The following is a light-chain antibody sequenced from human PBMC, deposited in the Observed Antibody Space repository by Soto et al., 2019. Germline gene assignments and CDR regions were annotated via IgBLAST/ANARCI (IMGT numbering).Light chain of an antibody. CDR1: QSVSSY. CDR2: DAS. Sequence: EIVLTQSPATLSLSPGERATLSCRASQSVSSYFAWYQQKPGQAPRLLIYDASNRRTAIPAKFSGSGAATEVTLLISSREPEDFSVYYCQQRSNWPPRTFGQGTKVEIK. CDR3: QQRSNWPPRT. V-gene: IGKV3-11*01. J-gene: IGKJ1*01.